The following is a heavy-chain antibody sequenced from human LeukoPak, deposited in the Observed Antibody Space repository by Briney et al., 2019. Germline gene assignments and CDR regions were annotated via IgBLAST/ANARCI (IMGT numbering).Heavy chain of an antibody. CDR2: IKQDGSQR. J-gene: IGHJ4*02. CDR3: ARGVDYGSGSPRLDY. V-gene: IGHV3-7*01. D-gene: IGHD3-10*01. Sequence: GGSLRLSCAASGFTFATYWMSWVRQAPGEGLEWVANIKQDGSQRYYVDSVKGRFTISRDNAKNSLYLQVNSLRAEDTAVYYCARGVDYGSGSPRLDYWGQGTLITVSS. CDR1: GFTFATYW.